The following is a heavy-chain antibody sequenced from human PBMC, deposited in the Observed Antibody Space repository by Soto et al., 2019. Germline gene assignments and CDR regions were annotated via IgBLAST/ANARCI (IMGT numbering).Heavy chain of an antibody. CDR3: ARGHSSGWKNWFDP. Sequence: ASVKVSCKASGYTFTSYDINWVRQATGQGLEWMGWMNPNSGNTGYAQKFQGRVTMTRNTSISTAYMELSSLRSEDTAVYYCARGHSSGWKNWFDPWGQGTLVTVSS. J-gene: IGHJ5*02. CDR1: GYTFTSYD. D-gene: IGHD6-19*01. CDR2: MNPNSGNT. V-gene: IGHV1-8*01.